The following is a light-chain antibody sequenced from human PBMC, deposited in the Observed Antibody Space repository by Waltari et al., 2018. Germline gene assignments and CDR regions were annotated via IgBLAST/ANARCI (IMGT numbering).Light chain of an antibody. J-gene: IGLJ2*01. CDR2: DVN. V-gene: IGLV2-14*03. CDR1: SGYIGTYNS. Sequence: QSALTQPASVSGSPGQSITIACSGTSGYIGTYNSVAWFQQHPGKAPKILIHDVNQRPSGVSDRCTGSKAGYTASLTISGLQAEDEADYYCSSYTRRSTLIFGGGTKVTVL. CDR3: SSYTRRSTLI.